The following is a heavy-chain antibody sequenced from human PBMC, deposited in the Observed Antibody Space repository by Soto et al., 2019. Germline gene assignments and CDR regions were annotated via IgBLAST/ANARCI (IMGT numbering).Heavy chain of an antibody. CDR3: ARRGDYYYYYGMDV. J-gene: IGHJ6*02. CDR2: IKQDGSEK. CDR1: GFTFSSYW. V-gene: IGHV3-7*03. Sequence: PGGSLRLSCAASGFTFSSYWMSWVRQAPGKGLEWVANIKQDGSEKYYVDSVKGRFTISRDNAKNSLYLQMNSLRAEDTAVYYCARRGDYYYYYGMDVWGQGTTVTVSS.